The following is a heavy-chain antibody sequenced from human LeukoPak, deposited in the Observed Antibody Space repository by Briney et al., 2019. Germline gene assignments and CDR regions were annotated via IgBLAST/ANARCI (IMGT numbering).Heavy chain of an antibody. D-gene: IGHD1-7*01. CDR3: AREPGTTGGYYYYYMDV. V-gene: IGHV6-1*01. CDR2: TYYSSKWYN. J-gene: IGHJ6*03. Sequence: SQTLSLTCAISGDSVSSNSAAWNWIRQSPSRGLEWLGRTYYSSKWYNDYAVSVKSRITINPDTSKNQFSLQLNSVTPEDTAVYYCAREPGTTGGYYYYYMDVWGKGTTVTVSS. CDR1: GDSVSSNSAA.